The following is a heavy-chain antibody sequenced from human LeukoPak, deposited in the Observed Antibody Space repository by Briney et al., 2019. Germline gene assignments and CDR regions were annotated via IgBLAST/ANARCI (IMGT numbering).Heavy chain of an antibody. Sequence: SETLSLTCTVSGGSISSYYWSWIRQPPGKGLEWIGYIYYSGSTNYNPSLKSRVTISVDTSKNQFSLKLSSVTAADTAVYYCARLGGPGESFDYWGQGTLVTVSS. V-gene: IGHV4-59*08. CDR2: IYYSGST. CDR3: ARLGGPGESFDY. J-gene: IGHJ4*02. CDR1: GGSISSYY. D-gene: IGHD7-27*01.